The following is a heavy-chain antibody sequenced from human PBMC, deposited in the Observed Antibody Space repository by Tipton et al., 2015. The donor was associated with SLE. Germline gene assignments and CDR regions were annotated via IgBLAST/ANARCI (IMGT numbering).Heavy chain of an antibody. V-gene: IGHV4-59*01. CDR3: ADRESAGEYYGMDV. CDR2: IYYSGST. J-gene: IGHJ6*02. D-gene: IGHD3-10*01. CDR1: GGSISSYY. Sequence: TLSLTCTVSGGSISSYYWSWIRQPPGKGLEWIGYIYYSGSTNYNPSLKSRATITVDTSKNQFSLKLSSVTAADTAVYYCADRESAGEYYGMDVWGQGTTVTVSS.